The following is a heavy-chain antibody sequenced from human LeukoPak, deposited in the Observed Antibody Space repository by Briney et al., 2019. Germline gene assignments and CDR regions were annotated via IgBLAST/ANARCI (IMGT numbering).Heavy chain of an antibody. CDR3: ARSITMVRGVTIPYYYYYMDV. J-gene: IGHJ6*03. CDR1: GYTFTSYD. V-gene: IGHV1-8*01. CDR2: MNPNSGNT. D-gene: IGHD3-10*01. Sequence: ASVKVSCKASGYTFTSYDINWVRQATGQGLEWMGWMNPNSGNTGYAQKFHGRVTMTRNTSISTAYMELSSLRSEDTAVYYCARSITMVRGVTIPYYYYYMDVWGKGTTVTVSS.